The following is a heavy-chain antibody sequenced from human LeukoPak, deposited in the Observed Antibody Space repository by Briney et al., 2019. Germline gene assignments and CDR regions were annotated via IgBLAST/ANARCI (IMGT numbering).Heavy chain of an antibody. J-gene: IGHJ3*02. CDR3: ADGYSYGFAFDI. Sequence: ASVKVSCKASGGTFRSYAISWVRQAPGQGLEWMGGIIPIFGTANYAQKFQGRVTITADESTSTAYMELSSLRSEDTAVYYCADGYSYGFAFDIWGQGTMVTVSS. D-gene: IGHD5-18*01. CDR1: GGTFRSYA. V-gene: IGHV1-69*01. CDR2: IIPIFGTA.